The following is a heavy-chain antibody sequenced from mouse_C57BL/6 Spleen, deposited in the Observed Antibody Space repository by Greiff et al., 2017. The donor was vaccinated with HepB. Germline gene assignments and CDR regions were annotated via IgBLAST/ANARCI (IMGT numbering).Heavy chain of an antibody. CDR1: GYTFTSYW. Sequence: QVQLQQPGAELVRPGSSVKLSCKASGYTFTSYWMHWVKQRPIQGLEWIGNIDPSDSETHYNQKFKDKATLTVDKSSSTAYMQLSSLTSEDSAVYYCARSLSPYYAFAYWGQGTLVTVSA. V-gene: IGHV1-52*01. CDR2: IDPSDSET. D-gene: IGHD1-1*01. J-gene: IGHJ3*01. CDR3: ARSLSPYYAFAY.